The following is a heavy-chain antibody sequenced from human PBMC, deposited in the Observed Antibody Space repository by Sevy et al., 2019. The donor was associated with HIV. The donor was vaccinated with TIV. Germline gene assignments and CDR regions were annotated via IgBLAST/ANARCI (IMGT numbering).Heavy chain of an antibody. CDR2: IYYSGST. J-gene: IGHJ4*02. CDR1: GGSISSSSYY. CDR3: ATRGDYYGSGSYYPEYYFDY. Sequence: SETLSLTCTVSGGSISSSSYYWGWIRQPPGKGLEWIGSIYYSGSTYYNPSLKSRVTISVDTSKNQFSLKLSSVTAADTAVYYCATRGDYYGSGSYYPEYYFDYWGQGTLVTVSS. V-gene: IGHV4-39*01. D-gene: IGHD3-10*01.